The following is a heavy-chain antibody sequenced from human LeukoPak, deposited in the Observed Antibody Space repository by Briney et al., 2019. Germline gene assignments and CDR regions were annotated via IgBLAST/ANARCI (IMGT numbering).Heavy chain of an antibody. CDR1: GITLSNYG. CDR2: ISDSGGST. CDR3: AKRDVVIRVILVGFHKEAYYFES. D-gene: IGHD3/OR15-3a*01. J-gene: IGHJ4*02. V-gene: IGHV3-23*01. Sequence: GGSLRLSCAASGITLSNYGMSWVRQAPGKGLEWVAGISDSGGSTNYADSVKGGFTIYRDNAKDTLYLQMNSLRAEDTAFYFCAKRDVVIRVILVGFHKEAYYFESWGQGALVTVSS.